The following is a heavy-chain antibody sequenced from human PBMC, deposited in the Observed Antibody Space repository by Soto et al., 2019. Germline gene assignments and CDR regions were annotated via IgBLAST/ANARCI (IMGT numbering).Heavy chain of an antibody. V-gene: IGHV4-30-2*01. CDR1: GGPISSGDMS. Sequence: SETLSLTCAVSGGPISSGDMSWSWIRQPPGKGLEWIGYFHHTGITYYNSSLKSRLTISVDRSKSQFSLKLNSVTAADTAVYYCAGFSSNGRTRRDNWSDPWGQGTLVTVSS. J-gene: IGHJ5*02. D-gene: IGHD6-13*01. CDR2: FHHTGIT. CDR3: AGFSSNGRTRRDNWSDP.